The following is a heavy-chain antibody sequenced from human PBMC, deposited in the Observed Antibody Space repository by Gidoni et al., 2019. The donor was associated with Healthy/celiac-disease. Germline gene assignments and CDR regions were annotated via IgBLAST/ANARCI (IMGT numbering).Heavy chain of an antibody. Sequence: QVQLVESGGGVVQPGRSLRLSCAASGFTFSSYGMHWVRQAPGKGLEWVAVIWYDGSNKYYADSVKGRFTISRDNSKNTLYLQMNSLRAEDTAVYYCAREYSGSYGAFDIWGQGTMVTVSS. CDR2: IWYDGSNK. CDR3: AREYSGSYGAFDI. J-gene: IGHJ3*02. D-gene: IGHD1-26*01. CDR1: GFTFSSYG. V-gene: IGHV3-33*01.